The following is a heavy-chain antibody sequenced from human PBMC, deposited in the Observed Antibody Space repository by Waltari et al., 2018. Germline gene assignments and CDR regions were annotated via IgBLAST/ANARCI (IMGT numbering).Heavy chain of an antibody. Sequence: QVQLVQSGSELQKPGASVKVSCKASGYTFTTYAMNWVRQAPGQGIEWMVWISTKTGSATYAQGFSGRFVFSIDTSVSTAYPQITSLEAEDTAVYYCARGQGFCSDYSCYFDYWGLGTLVTVSS. J-gene: IGHJ4*02. CDR1: GYTFTTYA. CDR2: ISTKTGSA. V-gene: IGHV7-4-1*02. D-gene: IGHD2-8*02. CDR3: ARGQGFCSDYSCYFDY.